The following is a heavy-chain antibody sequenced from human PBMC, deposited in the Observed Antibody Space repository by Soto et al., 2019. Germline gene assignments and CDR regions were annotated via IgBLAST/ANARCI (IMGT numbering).Heavy chain of an antibody. CDR3: ARPFGSTMPSLF. Sequence: LSLTCTVSGGYISSYCWTLSRQPPGKGLEWIGYIYYSGSTNYNRSLKSRVTMSIDTSKNQFSLKLSSLTAADTAVYYCARPFGSTMPSLFWGQGTLVTVSS. D-gene: IGHD2-2*01. V-gene: IGHV4-59*08. CDR1: GGYISSYC. CDR2: IYYSGST. J-gene: IGHJ4*02.